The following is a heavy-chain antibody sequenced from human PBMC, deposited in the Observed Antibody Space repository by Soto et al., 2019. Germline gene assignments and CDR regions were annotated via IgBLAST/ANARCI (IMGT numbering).Heavy chain of an antibody. CDR3: ARDPSNYGDYAPYYYYGMDV. J-gene: IGHJ6*02. CDR1: GGTFSSYA. Sequence: ASVKVSCKASGGTFSSYAISWVRQAPGQGLEWKGGIIPSFGTANYAQKFQGRVTITADKSTTTAYMELSSLRSENTAVYSCARDPSNYGDYAPYYYYGMDVWGQGTTVTVSS. V-gene: IGHV1-69*06. CDR2: IIPSFGTA. D-gene: IGHD4-17*01.